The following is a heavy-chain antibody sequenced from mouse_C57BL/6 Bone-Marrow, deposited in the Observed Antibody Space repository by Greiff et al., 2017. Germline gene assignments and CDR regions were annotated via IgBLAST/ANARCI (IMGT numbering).Heavy chain of an antibody. D-gene: IGHD1-1*01. Sequence: QVQLQQSGPELVKPWASVKLSCKASGYTFTSYDINWVKQRPGQGLEWIGWIYPRDGSTKYNEKFKGKATLTVDTSSSTAYMVLHSLTSEDSAVYFCARYYYGSSWYFDVWGTGTTVTVSA. CDR1: GYTFTSYD. CDR2: IYPRDGST. J-gene: IGHJ1*03. CDR3: ARYYYGSSWYFDV. V-gene: IGHV1-85*01.